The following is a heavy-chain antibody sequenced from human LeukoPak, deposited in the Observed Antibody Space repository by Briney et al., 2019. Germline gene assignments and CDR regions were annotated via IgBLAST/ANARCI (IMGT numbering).Heavy chain of an antibody. D-gene: IGHD6-19*01. CDR3: ARAARRGSGWYDGVDY. V-gene: IGHV3-30*19. CDR1: GFTFSSYG. Sequence: PGGSLRLSCAASGFTFSSYGMHWVRQAPGKGLEWVAVISYDGSNKYYADSVKGRFTISRDNSKNTLYLQMNSLRAEDTAVYYCARAARRGSGWYDGVDYWGQGTLVTVSS. CDR2: ISYDGSNK. J-gene: IGHJ4*02.